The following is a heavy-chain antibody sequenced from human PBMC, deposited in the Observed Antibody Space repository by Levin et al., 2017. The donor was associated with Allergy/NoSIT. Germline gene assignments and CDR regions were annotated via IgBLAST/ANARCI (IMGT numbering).Heavy chain of an antibody. CDR3: ASMGYDYIWGSYRSNAFDI. D-gene: IGHD3-16*02. CDR1: GGSISSSSYY. V-gene: IGHV4-39*01. Sequence: KPSETLSLTCTVSGGSISSSSYYWGWIRQPPGKGLEWIGSIYYSGSTYYNPSLKSRVTISVDTSKNQFSLKLSSVTAADTAVYYCASMGYDYIWGSYRSNAFDIWGQGTMVTVSS. J-gene: IGHJ3*02. CDR2: IYYSGST.